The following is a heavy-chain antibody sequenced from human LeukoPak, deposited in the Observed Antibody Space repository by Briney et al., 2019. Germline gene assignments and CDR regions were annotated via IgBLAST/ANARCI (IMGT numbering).Heavy chain of an antibody. CDR1: GGSISSSSYY. D-gene: IGHD6-13*01. V-gene: IGHV4-39*01. CDR3: ARHYRAADPGTTGADY. Sequence: PSETLSLTCTVSGGSISSSSYYWGWIRQPPGRGLEWIGSIYYSGSTYYNPSLKSRVTISADTSKNQFSLKLSSVTAADTAVYYCARHYRAADPGTTGADYWGQGTLVTVSS. J-gene: IGHJ4*02. CDR2: IYYSGST.